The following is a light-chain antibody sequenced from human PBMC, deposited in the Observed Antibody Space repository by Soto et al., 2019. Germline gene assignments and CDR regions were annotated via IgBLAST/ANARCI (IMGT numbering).Light chain of an antibody. J-gene: IGLJ3*02. V-gene: IGLV2-11*01. CDR3: CSYAGSYSWV. CDR1: SSDVGAYNY. CDR2: DVS. Sequence: QSALTQPRSVSGSPGQSVTISCTGTSSDVGAYNYVSWYQHHPGKAPKVMIYDVSERPSGVPDRFSGSKSDNKASLTISGLLAEDEADYYCCSYAGSYSWVFGGGTTVTVL.